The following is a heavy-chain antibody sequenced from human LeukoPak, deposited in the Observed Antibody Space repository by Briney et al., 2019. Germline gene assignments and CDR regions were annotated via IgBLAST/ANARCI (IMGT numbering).Heavy chain of an antibody. J-gene: IGHJ4*02. D-gene: IGHD3-22*01. CDR3: ARDSYDSSGFDY. Sequence: ASVKVSCEASGYTFTGYYMHWVRQAPGQGLEWMGWINPNSGGTNYAQRFQGRVTMTRDTSISTAYMELSRLRSDDTAVYYCARDSYDSSGFDYWGQGTLVTVSS. V-gene: IGHV1-2*02. CDR1: GYTFTGYY. CDR2: INPNSGGT.